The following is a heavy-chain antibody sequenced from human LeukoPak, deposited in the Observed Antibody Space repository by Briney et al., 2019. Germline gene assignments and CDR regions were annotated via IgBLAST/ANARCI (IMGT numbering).Heavy chain of an antibody. CDR1: GGSISSYY. V-gene: IGHV4-59*01. D-gene: IGHD6-19*01. J-gene: IGHJ4*02. CDR2: IHYRGST. CDR3: AAEFDNEQWLDWDY. Sequence: NPSETLSLTCTVSGGSISSYYWSWIRQPPGKGLEWIGYIHYRGSTNYNPSLKSRVTISADTSENQFSLKLSSVTAADTAVYYCAAEFDNEQWLDWDYWGRGTLVTVSS.